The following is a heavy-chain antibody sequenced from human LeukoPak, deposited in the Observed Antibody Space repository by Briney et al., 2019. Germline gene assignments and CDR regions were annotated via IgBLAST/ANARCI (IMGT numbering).Heavy chain of an antibody. D-gene: IGHD3-16*02. CDR1: GYSFTSYW. Sequence: GESLKISCKGSGYSFTSYWIGWVRQMPGKGLEWMGIIYPGDSGTRYSPSFQGQVTISADKPISTAYLQWSSLKASDTAMYYCARSEELSLYYFDYWGQGTLVTVSS. V-gene: IGHV5-51*01. J-gene: IGHJ4*02. CDR3: ARSEELSLYYFDY. CDR2: IYPGDSGT.